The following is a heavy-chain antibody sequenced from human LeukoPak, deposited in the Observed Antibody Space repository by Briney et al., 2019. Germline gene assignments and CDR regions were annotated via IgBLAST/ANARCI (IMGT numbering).Heavy chain of an antibody. CDR3: ARGSHSGYDLYYYYYMDV. CDR2: IYYSGST. Sequence: PSETLSLTCTVSGGSISSYYWSWIRQPPGKGLEWIGYIYYSGSTNYNPSLKSRVTISVDTSKNQFSLKLSSVTAADTAVYYCARGSHSGYDLYYYYYMDVWGKGTTVTISS. J-gene: IGHJ6*03. D-gene: IGHD5-12*01. V-gene: IGHV4-59*01. CDR1: GGSISSYY.